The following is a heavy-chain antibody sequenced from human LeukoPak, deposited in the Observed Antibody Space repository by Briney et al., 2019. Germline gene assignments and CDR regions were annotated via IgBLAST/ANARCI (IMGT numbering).Heavy chain of an antibody. Sequence: SETLSLTCAVYGGSFNNYYWSWIRQPPGKGLEWIGEINHSGSTNYNPSLKSRLTISVDTPKNQFSLKLSSVTAADTAAYYCARGTYYFDTSAHETDDYWGQGTLVTVSS. D-gene: IGHD3-22*01. V-gene: IGHV4-34*01. CDR3: ARGTYYFDTSAHETDDY. CDR1: GGSFNNYY. CDR2: INHSGST. J-gene: IGHJ4*02.